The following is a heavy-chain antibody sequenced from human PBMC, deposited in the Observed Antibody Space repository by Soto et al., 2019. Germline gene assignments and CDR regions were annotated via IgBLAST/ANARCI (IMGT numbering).Heavy chain of an antibody. Sequence: ASVKVSCKASGYTFTSYYMHWVRQAPGQGLEWMGRINPNGGSTSYAQKLQGRVTMTTDTSTSTAYMELRSLRSDDTALYYCAREGDYGDAYEDFQHWGQGTLVTVSS. J-gene: IGHJ1*01. CDR2: INPNGGST. CDR3: AREGDYGDAYEDFQH. V-gene: IGHV1-46*01. CDR1: GYTFTSYY. D-gene: IGHD4-17*01.